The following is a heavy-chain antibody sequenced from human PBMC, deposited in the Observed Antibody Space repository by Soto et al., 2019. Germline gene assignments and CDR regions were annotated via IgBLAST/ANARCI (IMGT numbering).Heavy chain of an antibody. CDR2: INHSGGT. CDR3: ARGSVDTVDSSGFYED. D-gene: IGHD3-22*01. Sequence: AETLSLSCAVYGGSFSAYYLSWIRQPPGKGLEWVGEINHSGGTSYNPSLKSRVTISVDTSKSQFSLKLPSVTAAARAVYYCARGSVDTVDSSGFYEDWGQGTPVTVSS. V-gene: IGHV4-34*01. CDR1: GGSFSAYY. J-gene: IGHJ4*02.